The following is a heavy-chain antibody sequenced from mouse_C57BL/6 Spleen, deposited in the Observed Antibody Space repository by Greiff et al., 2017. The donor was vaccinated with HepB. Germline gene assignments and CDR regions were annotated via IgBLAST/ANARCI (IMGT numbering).Heavy chain of an antibody. D-gene: IGHD1-1*01. CDR2: ISYDGSN. Sequence: VQLQQSGPGLVKPSQSLSLTCSVTGYSITSGYYWNWIRQFPGNKLEWMGYISYDGSNNYNPSLKNRISITRDTSKNQFFLKLNSVTTEDTATYYCARAYYYGISAWFAYWGQGTLVTVSA. CDR1: GYSITSGYY. V-gene: IGHV3-6*01. J-gene: IGHJ3*01. CDR3: ARAYYYGISAWFAY.